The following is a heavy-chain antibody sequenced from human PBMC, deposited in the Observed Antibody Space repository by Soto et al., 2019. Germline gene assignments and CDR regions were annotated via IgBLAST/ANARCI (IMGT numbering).Heavy chain of an antibody. D-gene: IGHD1-26*01. CDR1: GFTFSSYA. V-gene: IGHV3-23*01. J-gene: IGHJ6*02. Sequence: ESGGGLVQPGGSLRLSCAASGFTFSSYAMSWVRQAPGKGLEWVSAISGSGGSTYYADSVKGRFTISRDNSKNTLYLQMNSLRAEDTAVYYCAKDRLVGATQRGEYYYYGMDVWGQGTTVTVSS. CDR3: AKDRLVGATQRGEYYYYGMDV. CDR2: ISGSGGST.